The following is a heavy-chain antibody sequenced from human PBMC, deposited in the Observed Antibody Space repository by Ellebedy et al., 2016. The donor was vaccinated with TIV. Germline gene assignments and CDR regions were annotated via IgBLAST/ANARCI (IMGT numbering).Heavy chain of an antibody. CDR2: ISYDGSNK. CDR1: GFTFSSYA. J-gene: IGHJ4*02. CDR3: ARLGCSGGSCYFDY. V-gene: IGHV3-30-3*01. D-gene: IGHD2-15*01. Sequence: GESLKISXAASGFTFSSYAMHWVRQAPGKGLEWVAVISYDGSNKYYADSVKGRFTISRDNSKNTLHLQMNSLRAEDTAVYYCARLGCSGGSCYFDYWGQGTLVTVSS.